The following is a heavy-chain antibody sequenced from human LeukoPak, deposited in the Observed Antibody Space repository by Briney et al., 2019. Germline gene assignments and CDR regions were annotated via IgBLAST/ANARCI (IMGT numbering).Heavy chain of an antibody. CDR1: GGSISSSNW. CDR2: IYHSGST. D-gene: IGHD6-13*01. V-gene: IGHV4-4*02. Sequence: ASGTLSLTCAVSGGSISSSNWWSWVRQPPGKGLEWIGEIYHSGSTNYNPSLKSRVTISVDKSKNQFSLELSSVTAADTAVYYCARVRDSSSWYSDYWGQGTLVTVSS. CDR3: ARVRDSSSWYSDY. J-gene: IGHJ4*02.